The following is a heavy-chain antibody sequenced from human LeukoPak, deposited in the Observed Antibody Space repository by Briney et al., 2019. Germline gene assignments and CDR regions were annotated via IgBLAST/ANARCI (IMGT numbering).Heavy chain of an antibody. J-gene: IGHJ4*02. CDR1: GFTVSSDY. CDR3: ASAPSRTNGY. V-gene: IGHV3-53*01. D-gene: IGHD2-2*01. Sequence: GGSLRLSCAASGFTVSSDYMPWVRQAPGKGLEWVSVIYSSGSTYYGDSVKGRFTTSRDNSKNILYLQMNSLRVEDTAVYHCASAPSRTNGYWGQGTLVTVSS. CDR2: IYSSGST.